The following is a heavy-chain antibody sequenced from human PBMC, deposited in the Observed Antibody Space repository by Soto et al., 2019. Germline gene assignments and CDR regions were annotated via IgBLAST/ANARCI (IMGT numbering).Heavy chain of an antibody. Sequence: GSLRPWSAAAVGTRIRSGRCWVRQPIGKGLEWVGRXXSXXNXXXXXYXXSVRGRFTISRDDSKNTAYLQMNSLKTEDTAVYYCSRPGYSNHDSDYSGKGSLVTVSS. CDR3: SRPGYSNHDSDY. CDR1: VGTRIRSG. D-gene: IGHD5-12*01. V-gene: IGHV3-73*01. J-gene: IGHJ4*02. CDR2: XXSXXNXXXX.